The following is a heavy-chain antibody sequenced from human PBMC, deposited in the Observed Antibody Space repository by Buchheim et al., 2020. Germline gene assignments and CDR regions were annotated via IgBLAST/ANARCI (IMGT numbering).Heavy chain of an antibody. Sequence: VQLLESGGGLVQPGGSLRLSCAASGFTFSSYGMHWVRQAPGKGLEWVAVIWYDGSNKYYADSVKGRFTISRDNSKNTLYLQMNSLRAEDTAVYYCARGQKSTYYYDSSGYSLFDYWGQGTL. CDR2: IWYDGSNK. D-gene: IGHD3-22*01. CDR1: GFTFSSYG. J-gene: IGHJ4*02. CDR3: ARGQKSTYYYDSSGYSLFDY. V-gene: IGHV3-33*01.